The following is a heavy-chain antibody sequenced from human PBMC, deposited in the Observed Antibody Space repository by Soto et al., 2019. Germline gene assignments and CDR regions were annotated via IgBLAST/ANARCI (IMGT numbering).Heavy chain of an antibody. D-gene: IGHD3-22*01. V-gene: IGHV3-53*01. CDR1: GFTFSSND. Sequence: EVQLVESGGGLIQPGGSLRLSSAASGFTFSSNDMNWVRQAPGKGLEWVSLIYSGGSTYYADSVKCRFTISRDNSKNTFYLQMSSLRAEDTAVYYCATRPLLPGAPWGQGTMVTVSS. J-gene: IGHJ3*01. CDR2: IYSGGST. CDR3: ATRPLLPGAP.